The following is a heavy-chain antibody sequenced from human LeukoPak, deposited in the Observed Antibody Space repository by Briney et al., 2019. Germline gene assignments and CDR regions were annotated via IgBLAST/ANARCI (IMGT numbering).Heavy chain of an antibody. D-gene: IGHD5-24*01. CDR1: GFTFSTYT. CDR3: TRVGYIDEGIDY. CDR2: IKQDGSKK. Sequence: PGGSLRLSCAASGFTFSTYTMQWVRQAPGKGLEWVANIKQDGSKKSYVDSVKGRFTISRDNAKNSLYLQMNSLRAEDTAIYYCTRVGYIDEGIDYWGQGTLVTVSS. J-gene: IGHJ4*02. V-gene: IGHV3-7*04.